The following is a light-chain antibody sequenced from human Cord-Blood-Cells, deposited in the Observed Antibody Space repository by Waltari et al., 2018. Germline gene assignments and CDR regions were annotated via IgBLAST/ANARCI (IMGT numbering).Light chain of an antibody. CDR2: GAS. CDR3: QQYGSSPRT. J-gene: IGKJ1*01. Sequence: MVLTQSPVTLSLSPGERATLSCRASQSVSSSYLAWYQQKPGQAPRLLIYGASSSATGSPDRFSGSGSGTDFTLTISRLEPEDFAVYYCQQYGSSPRTFGQGTKVEIK. CDR1: QSVSSSY. V-gene: IGKV3-20*01.